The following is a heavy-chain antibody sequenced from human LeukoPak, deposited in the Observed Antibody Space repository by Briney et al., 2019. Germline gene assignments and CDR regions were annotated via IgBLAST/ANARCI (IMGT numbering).Heavy chain of an antibody. CDR3: ARERSYYYDSSGYYGGSWFDP. V-gene: IGHV3-66*02. D-gene: IGHD3-22*01. J-gene: IGHJ5*02. Sequence: GGSLRLSCAASGFTVSSNYMSWVRQAPGKGLEWVSVIYSGGSTYYSDSVKGRFTISRDNSKNTLYLQMNSLRAEDTAVYYCARERSYYYDSSGYYGGSWFDPWGQGTLVTVSS. CDR1: GFTVSSNY. CDR2: IYSGGST.